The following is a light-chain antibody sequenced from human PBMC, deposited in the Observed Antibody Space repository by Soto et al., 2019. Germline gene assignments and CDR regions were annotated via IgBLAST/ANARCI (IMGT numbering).Light chain of an antibody. CDR3: QQYNNWPRGT. J-gene: IGKJ1*01. V-gene: IGKV3-15*01. CDR2: GAS. CDR1: QSFSSN. Sequence: EIVLTQSPATLSVSPGERANLSCRASQSFSSNRAWDQQKQGQAPRLLIYGASTRATGIPARFSGSGSGTEFTLTISSLQSEDFAVYYCQQYNNWPRGTCGQGTKVDIK.